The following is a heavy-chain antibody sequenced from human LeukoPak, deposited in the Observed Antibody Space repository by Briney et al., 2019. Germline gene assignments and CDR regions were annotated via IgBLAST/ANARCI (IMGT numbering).Heavy chain of an antibody. V-gene: IGHV4-39*01. D-gene: IGHD5-24*01. CDR1: GGSISSSSYY. CDR2: IYYSGST. J-gene: IGHJ4*02. Sequence: PSETLSLTCTVSGGSISSSSYYWGWIRQPPGKGLEWIGSIYYSGSTYYNPSLKSRVTISVDTSKNQFSLKLSSVTAADTAVYYCARHLLRDGYILWYFDYWGQGTLVTVSS. CDR3: ARHLLRDGYILWYFDY.